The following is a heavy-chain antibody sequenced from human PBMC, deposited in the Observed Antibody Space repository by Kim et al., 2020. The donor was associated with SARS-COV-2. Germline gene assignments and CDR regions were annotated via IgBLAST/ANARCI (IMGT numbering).Heavy chain of an antibody. CDR2: IIPIFGTA. CDR1: GGTFSSYA. CDR3: ARACFRYGSGSPHYYYYGMDV. Sequence: SVKVSCKASGGTFSSYAISWVRQAPGQGLEWMGGIIPIFGTANYAQKFQGRVTITADESTSTAYMELSSLRSEDTAVYYCARACFRYGSGSPHYYYYGMDVWGQGTTVTVSS. D-gene: IGHD3-10*01. V-gene: IGHV1-69*13. J-gene: IGHJ6*02.